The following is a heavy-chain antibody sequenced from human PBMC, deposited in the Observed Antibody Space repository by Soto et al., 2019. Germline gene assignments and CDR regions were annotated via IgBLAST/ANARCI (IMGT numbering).Heavy chain of an antibody. V-gene: IGHV3-30*18. CDR2: ISYDGSNK. Sequence: LILSCGAPGFTLSSYGVDWVRQAPGKGLEWVAVISYDGSNKYYADSVKGRFTISRDNSKNTLYLQMNSLRAEDTAVYYCAKELLPAAIGEYYGMDVWGQGTTVTVSS. CDR1: GFTLSSYG. CDR3: AKELLPAAIGEYYGMDV. J-gene: IGHJ6*02. D-gene: IGHD2-2*02.